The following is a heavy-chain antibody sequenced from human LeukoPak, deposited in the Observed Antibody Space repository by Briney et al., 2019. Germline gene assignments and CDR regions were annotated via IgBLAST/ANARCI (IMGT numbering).Heavy chain of an antibody. D-gene: IGHD6-13*01. CDR1: GGSISSGVYY. V-gene: IGHV4-31*03. J-gene: IGHJ4*02. CDR3: ARESAHYSSSV. CDR2: IYYSGST. Sequence: PSETLSLTCTVSGGSISSGVYYWSWIRQHPGKGLEWIGYIYYSGSTYYNPSLKSRVTISVDTSKNQFSLKLSPVTAADTAVYYCARESAHYSSSVWGQGTLVTVSS.